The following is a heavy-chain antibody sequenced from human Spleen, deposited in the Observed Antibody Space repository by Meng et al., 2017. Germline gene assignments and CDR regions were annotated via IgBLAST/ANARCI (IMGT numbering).Heavy chain of an antibody. CDR2: ISSSSSYI. D-gene: IGHD2-21*02. CDR3: ARDHVRRGGDGAGYYGMDV. J-gene: IGHJ6*02. Sequence: GGSLRLSCAASGFTFSSYSMNWVRQAPGKGLEWVSSISSSSSYIYYADSVKGRFTISRDNAKNSLYLQMNSLRVEDTGVYYCARDHVRRGGDGAGYYGMDVWGQGTTVTVSS. V-gene: IGHV3-21*01. CDR1: GFTFSSYS.